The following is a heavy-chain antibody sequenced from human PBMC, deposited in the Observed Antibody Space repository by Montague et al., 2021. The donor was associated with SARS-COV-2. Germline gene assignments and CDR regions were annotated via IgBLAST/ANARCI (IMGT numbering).Heavy chain of an antibody. D-gene: IGHD2-15*01. CDR2: ISDRGST. CDR3: GRHYSATLPAVY. V-gene: IGHV4-59*08. J-gene: IGHJ4*02. CDR1: GGCISGFY. Sequence: SETLSITCTGPGGCISGFYWSCFRQHPGKRLESIAYISDRGSTNYNPSLTSRVTMSVDTSRNQFSLKVNSVTAAYTAVYYCGRHYSATLPAVYWGQGTLVTVSS.